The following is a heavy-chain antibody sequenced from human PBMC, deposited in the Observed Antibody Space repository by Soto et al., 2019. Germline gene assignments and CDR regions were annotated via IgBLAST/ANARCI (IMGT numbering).Heavy chain of an antibody. CDR1: GYTFTGYY. J-gene: IGHJ5*02. V-gene: IGHV1-2*02. CDR3: AGASDSTWYNWLDP. D-gene: IGHD4-4*01. Sequence: ASVKVSCKASGYTFTGYYMHWVRQAPGQGLEWMGWINPNSGGTNYAQKFQGRVTMTRDTSISTAYMELSSLRSDDTAVYYCAGASDSTWYNWLDPWGQGTLVTVSS. CDR2: INPNSGGT.